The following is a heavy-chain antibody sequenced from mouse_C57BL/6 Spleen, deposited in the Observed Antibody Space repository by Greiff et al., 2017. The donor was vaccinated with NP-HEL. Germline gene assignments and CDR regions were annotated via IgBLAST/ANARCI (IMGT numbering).Heavy chain of an antibody. V-gene: IGHV1-59*01. CDR2: IDPSDSYT. J-gene: IGHJ2*01. Sequence: QVQLQQPGAELVRPGTSVKLSCKASGYTFTSYWMHWVKQRPGQGLEWIGVIDPSDSYTNYNQKFKGKATLTVDTSSSTAYMQLSSLTSEDSAVYYCAREGDDYDSDYWGKGTTLTVSS. CDR3: AREGDDYDSDY. D-gene: IGHD2-4*01. CDR1: GYTFTSYW.